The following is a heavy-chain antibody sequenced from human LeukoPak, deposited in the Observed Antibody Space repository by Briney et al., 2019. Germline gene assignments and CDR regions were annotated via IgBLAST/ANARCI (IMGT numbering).Heavy chain of an antibody. CDR1: GGTFSSYA. J-gene: IGHJ4*02. D-gene: IGHD3-22*01. CDR3: ARVIKGNYYDSSGYYDY. V-gene: IGHV1-69*05. CDR2: IIPIFGTA. Sequence: SVKVSCKASGGTFSSYAISWVRQAPGQGLEWMGGIIPIFGTANYAQKFQGRVTTTTDESTSTAYMELSSLRSEDTAVYYCARVIKGNYYDSSGYYDYWGQGTLVTVSS.